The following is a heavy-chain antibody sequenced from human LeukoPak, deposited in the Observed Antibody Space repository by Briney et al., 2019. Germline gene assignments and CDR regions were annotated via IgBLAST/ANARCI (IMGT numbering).Heavy chain of an antibody. CDR1: GFSFSTYS. Sequence: PGGSLRLSCAASGFSFSTYSMNWVRQAPGKGLEWVSYIHKSGTITYYRDSVKGRFTISRDNAKNSLYLQMNSLGDEDTAVYYCARDPHALDFWGQGTLVTVSS. CDR3: ARDPHALDF. CDR2: IHKSGTIT. J-gene: IGHJ4*02. V-gene: IGHV3-48*02.